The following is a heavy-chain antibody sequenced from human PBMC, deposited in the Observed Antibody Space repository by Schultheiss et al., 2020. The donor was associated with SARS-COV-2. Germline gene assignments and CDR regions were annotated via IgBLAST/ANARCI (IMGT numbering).Heavy chain of an antibody. J-gene: IGHJ6*02. CDR1: GSTFFTSYN. V-gene: IGHV3-21*01. CDR2: ISSSSSHI. Sequence: GESLKISCAHSGSTFFTSYNINWVRQAPGKGLEWVSSISSSSSHIYYGDSVKGRFTISRDNAKNSVYLQMNSLRAEDTAVYYCAAIYGYYGSGSYNGGNYYYGMYVWGQGTTVTVSS. CDR3: AAIYGYYGSGSYNGGNYYYGMYV. D-gene: IGHD3-10*01.